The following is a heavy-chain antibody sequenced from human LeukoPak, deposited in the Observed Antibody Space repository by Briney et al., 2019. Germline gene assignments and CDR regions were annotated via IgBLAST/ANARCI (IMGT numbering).Heavy chain of an antibody. D-gene: IGHD3-10*01. CDR3: ARDGFGTLEF. CDR1: GFTFSSYP. CDR2: ISHDGSDI. V-gene: IGHV3-30*04. Sequence: GGSLRLSCAASGFTFSSYPMHWVRQAPGKGLEWVSVISHDGSDIYYADSVKGRFTISRDHSKNTLYLQMNSLRVEDTAVYYCARDGFGTLEFWGQGTLVTVSS. J-gene: IGHJ4*02.